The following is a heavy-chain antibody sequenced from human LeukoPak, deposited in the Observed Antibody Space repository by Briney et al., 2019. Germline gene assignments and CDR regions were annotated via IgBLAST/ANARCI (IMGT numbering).Heavy chain of an antibody. CDR3: ARVVRYSSGPLTDLLPYYFDY. CDR2: INAGNGST. CDR1: GYTFTSYA. Sequence: GASAKVSCKASGYTFTSYAMHWVRQAPGQRLEWMGWINAGNGSTKYSQEFQGRVTITRDTSASAVYMELSSLRSDDMAVYYCARVVRYSSGPLTDLLPYYFDYWGQGTLVTVSS. V-gene: IGHV1-3*03. J-gene: IGHJ4*02. D-gene: IGHD6-19*01.